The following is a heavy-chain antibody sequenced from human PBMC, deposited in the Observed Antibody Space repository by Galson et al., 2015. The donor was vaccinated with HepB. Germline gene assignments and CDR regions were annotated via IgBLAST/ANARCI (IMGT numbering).Heavy chain of an antibody. J-gene: IGHJ6*02. D-gene: IGHD5-12*01. Sequence: SVKVSCKASGYTFTSYAMNWVRQAPGQGLEWMGWINTNTGNPTYAQGFTGRFVFSLDTSVSTAYLQISSLKAEDTAVYYCARDPVPGNRDEWLRLGYGMDVWGQGTTVTVSS. CDR3: ARDPVPGNRDEWLRLGYGMDV. V-gene: IGHV7-4-1*02. CDR2: INTNTGNP. CDR1: GYTFTSYA.